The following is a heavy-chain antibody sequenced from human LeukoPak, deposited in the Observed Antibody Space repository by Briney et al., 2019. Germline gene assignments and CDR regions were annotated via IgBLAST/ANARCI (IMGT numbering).Heavy chain of an antibody. V-gene: IGHV1-2*06. Sequence: ASVKVSCKASGYTFTGYYMHWVRQAPGQGLEWMGRINPNSGGTNYAQKFRGRVTMTRDTSISTAYMELSRLRSDDTAVYYCARVHHSGYKYYFDYWGQGTLVTVSS. J-gene: IGHJ4*02. D-gene: IGHD3-22*01. CDR1: GYTFTGYY. CDR3: ARVHHSGYKYYFDY. CDR2: INPNSGGT.